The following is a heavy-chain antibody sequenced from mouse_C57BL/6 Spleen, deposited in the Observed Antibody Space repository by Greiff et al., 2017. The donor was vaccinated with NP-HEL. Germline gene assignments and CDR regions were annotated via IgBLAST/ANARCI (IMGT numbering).Heavy chain of an antibody. CDR1: GYTFTEYT. Sequence: QVQLQQSGAELVKPGASVKLSCKASGYTFTEYTIHWVKQRSGQGLEWIGWFYPGSGSIKYNEKFKDKVTLTADKSSSTYYMELRRLRSEDSAIYFCERPGKNSYYFDYWGTGTTLTVSS. CDR2: FYPGSGSI. V-gene: IGHV1-62-2*01. J-gene: IGHJ2*01. CDR3: ERPGKNSYYFDY.